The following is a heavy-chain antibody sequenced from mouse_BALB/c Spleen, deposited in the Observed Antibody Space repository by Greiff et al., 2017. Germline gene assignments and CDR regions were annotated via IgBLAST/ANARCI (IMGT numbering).Heavy chain of an antibody. Sequence: EVMLVESGGGLVKPGGSLKLSCAASGFTFSSYAMSWVRQTPEKRLEWVATISSGGSYTYYPDSVKGRFTISRDNAKNTLYLQMSSLRSEDTAMYYCARYGFGGFAYWGQGTLVTVSA. D-gene: IGHD2-2*01. V-gene: IGHV5-9-1*01. J-gene: IGHJ3*01. CDR2: ISSGGSYT. CDR1: GFTFSSYA. CDR3: ARYGFGGFAY.